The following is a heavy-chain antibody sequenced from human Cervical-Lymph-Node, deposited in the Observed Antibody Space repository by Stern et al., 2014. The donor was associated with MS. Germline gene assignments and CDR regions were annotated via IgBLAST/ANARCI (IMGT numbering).Heavy chain of an antibody. CDR1: GYTFTGYY. J-gene: IGHJ6*02. CDR3: ARQYCSSGKCHSTAYNYNGMDV. V-gene: IGHV1-2*06. D-gene: IGHD2-2*01. Sequence: QVQLVQSGAEVKKPGASVKVSCRASGYTFTGYYIHWVRQAPGHGLEWMGRIDTDTGGANYAQKFQGGVTLTRDTSISTAYLEVSGLRSDDTAIYYCARQYCSSGKCHSTAYNYNGMDVWGQGTTVSVSS. CDR2: IDTDTGGA.